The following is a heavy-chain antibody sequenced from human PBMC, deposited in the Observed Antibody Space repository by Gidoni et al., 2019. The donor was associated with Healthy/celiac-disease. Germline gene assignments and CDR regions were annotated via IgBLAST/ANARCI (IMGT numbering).Heavy chain of an antibody. CDR1: GFTFSSYS. J-gene: IGHJ6*03. D-gene: IGHD5-18*01. V-gene: IGHV3-48*01. CDR3: SGYSYGYHYYYYMDV. CDR2: ISSSSSTI. Sequence: EVQLVESGGGLVQPGGSLRLSCAAPGFTFSSYSMNWVRQAPGKGLGWVSYISSSSSTIYYADSVKGRFTISRDNAKNSLYLQMNSLRAEDTAVYYCSGYSYGYHYYYYMDVWGKGTTVTVSS.